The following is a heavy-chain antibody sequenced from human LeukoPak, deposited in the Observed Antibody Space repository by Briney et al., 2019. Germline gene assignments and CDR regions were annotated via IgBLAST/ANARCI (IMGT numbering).Heavy chain of an antibody. CDR2: INPNSGGT. J-gene: IGHJ1*01. V-gene: IGHV1-2*02. CDR3: ARGSYDSSDFEYFHH. D-gene: IGHD3-22*01. Sequence: GESLKISCKASGYTFTGYYMHWVRQAPGQGLEWMGWINPNSGGTNYAQKFQGRVTMTRDTSIGTAYMELNRLRSDDTAVYYCARGSYDSSDFEYFHHWGQGTLVTVSS. CDR1: GYTFTGYY.